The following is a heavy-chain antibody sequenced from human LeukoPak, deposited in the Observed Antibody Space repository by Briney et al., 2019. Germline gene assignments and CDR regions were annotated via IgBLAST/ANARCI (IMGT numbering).Heavy chain of an antibody. V-gene: IGHV1-2*02. CDR2: INPNSGDT. CDR1: GYTFSAYC. J-gene: IGHJ6*03. Sequence: ASVKVSCKASGYTFSAYCMHWVRQAPGQGLEWMGWINPNSGDTKYAQKFQGRVTMTRDTSISTAYMELTRLSSDDTAVYYCARGGLRVMVYRLYYMDVWGKGTTVTVSS. CDR3: ARGGLRVMVYRLYYMDV. D-gene: IGHD2-8*01.